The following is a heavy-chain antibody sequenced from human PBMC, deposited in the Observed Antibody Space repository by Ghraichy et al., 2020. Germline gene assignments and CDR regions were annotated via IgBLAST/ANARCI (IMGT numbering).Heavy chain of an antibody. CDR2: IYSSGST. CDR1: GGSINIYY. V-gene: IGHV4-4*07. D-gene: IGHD2-15*01. CDR3: AREGCSAGSCYDGYYYYYNMDV. Sequence: SETLSLTCTVSGGSINIYYWSWIRQPAGKGLEWIGRIYSSGSTYYNPSLKSRVTLSIDTSKNQFSLKLSSVTAADTAVYYCAREGCSAGSCYDGYYYYYNMDVWGKGTTVTVSS. J-gene: IGHJ6*03.